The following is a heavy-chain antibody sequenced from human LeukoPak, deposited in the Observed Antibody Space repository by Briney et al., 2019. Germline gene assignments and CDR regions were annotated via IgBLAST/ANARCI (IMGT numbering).Heavy chain of an antibody. CDR2: IRTSSRYI. V-gene: IGHV3-21*01. J-gene: IGHJ4*02. CDR3: ARCLEGGDISTGSGY. Sequence: GGSLRLSRAASVFTFSSYSMNWVRQAPGKGLEGVSSIRTSSRYIYYAGSLKGRFTISRDNTKNSLYLQMNSLRAEDTAVYYCARCLEGGDISTGSGYWGQGTLVTVSS. D-gene: IGHD3-9*01. CDR1: VFTFSSYS.